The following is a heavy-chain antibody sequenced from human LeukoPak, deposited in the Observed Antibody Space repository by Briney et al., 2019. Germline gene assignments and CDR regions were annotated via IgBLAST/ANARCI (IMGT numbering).Heavy chain of an antibody. CDR3: ARSDGYGLVGI. CDR2: IYSSGST. J-gene: IGHJ3*02. D-gene: IGHD3-10*01. V-gene: IGHV4-39*07. Sequence: SETLSLTCSVSGVSISSGSDYWGWIRQPPGKTLEWIGSIYSSGSTHYNPSLKSRVIILIDTAKNHFSLNLSSVTAADTAVYYCARSDGYGLVGIWGQGTMVTVSS. CDR1: GVSISSGSDY.